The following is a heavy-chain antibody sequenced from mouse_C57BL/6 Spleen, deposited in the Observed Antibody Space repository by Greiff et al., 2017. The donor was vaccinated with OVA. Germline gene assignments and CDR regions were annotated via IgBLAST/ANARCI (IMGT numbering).Heavy chain of an antibody. CDR3: ARPGMDY. V-gene: IGHV5-12*01. Sequence: EVMLVESGGGLVKPGGSLKLSCAASGFTFSDYYMYWVRQTPEKRLEWVAYISNGGGSTYYPDTVKGRFTISRDNAKNTLYLQMSRLKSEDTAMYYCARPGMDYWGQGTSVTVSS. CDR2: ISNGGGST. J-gene: IGHJ4*01. CDR1: GFTFSDYY.